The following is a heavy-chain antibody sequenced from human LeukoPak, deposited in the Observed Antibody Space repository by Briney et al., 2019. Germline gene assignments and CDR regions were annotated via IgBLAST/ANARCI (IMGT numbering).Heavy chain of an antibody. V-gene: IGHV3-21*01. CDR3: ARVWFAAAGTGAFDI. Sequence: GGSLRLSCAASGFTFSSYSMNWVRQAPGKGLEWVSSISSSSSYIYYADSVKGRFTISRDNAKNSLYLQMNSLRAEDTAVYYCARVWFAAAGTGAFDIWGQGTMVTVSS. J-gene: IGHJ3*02. D-gene: IGHD6-13*01. CDR2: ISSSSSYI. CDR1: GFTFSSYS.